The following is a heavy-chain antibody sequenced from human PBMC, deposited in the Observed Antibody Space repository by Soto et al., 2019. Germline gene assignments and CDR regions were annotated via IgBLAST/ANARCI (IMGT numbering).Heavy chain of an antibody. CDR3: ARFGATHYYYYYYGMDI. D-gene: IGHD3-10*01. Sequence: SETLSLTCAVYGGSFSGYYWSWIRQPPGKGLEWIGEINHSGSTNYNPSLKSRVTISVDTSKNQFSLKLSSVTAADTAVYYCARFGATHYYYYYYGMDIWGQGTTVTVSS. J-gene: IGHJ6*02. CDR1: GGSFSGYY. V-gene: IGHV4-34*01. CDR2: INHSGST.